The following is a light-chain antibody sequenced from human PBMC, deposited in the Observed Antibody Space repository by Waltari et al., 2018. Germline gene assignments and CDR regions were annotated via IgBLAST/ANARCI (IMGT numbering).Light chain of an antibody. CDR1: QDISIF. CDR2: AES. Sequence: DIQLTQSPSFLSAVVGDRVTITCRASQDISIFLAWYQQTPGKAPKLLIFAESDLQSGVPSRFSGTGSGTEFTLTISSLRPEDFATYYCQQLHSYPHTFGQGTTLAIK. CDR3: QQLHSYPHT. J-gene: IGKJ2*01. V-gene: IGKV1-9*01.